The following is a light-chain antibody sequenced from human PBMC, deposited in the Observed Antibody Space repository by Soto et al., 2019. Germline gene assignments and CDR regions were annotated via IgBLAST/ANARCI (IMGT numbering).Light chain of an antibody. CDR3: SSYAASNVL. CDR1: SSDVGGYNY. CDR2: EVT. J-gene: IGLJ2*01. Sequence: QPVLTQPPSASGSPGQSVTISCTGTSSDVGGYNYVSWYQQHPGKAPKLMIYEVTKRPSGVPDRFSGSKSGNTASLTVSGLQAEDEADYYCSSYAASNVLFGGGTKLTVL. V-gene: IGLV2-8*01.